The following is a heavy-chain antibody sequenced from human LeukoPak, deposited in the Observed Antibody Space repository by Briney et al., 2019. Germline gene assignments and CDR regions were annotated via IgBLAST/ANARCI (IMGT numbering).Heavy chain of an antibody. CDR3: ARAFSSGWTTFSPY. CDR2: ISGYNGNT. D-gene: IGHD6-19*01. J-gene: IGHJ4*02. Sequence: ASVKVSCKASGYTFTSYDINWVRQATGQGLEWMGEISGYNGNTNNAQKFQDRVIMTTDTATSTVYMELRNLTSDDTAVYYCARAFSSGWTTFSPYWGQGTLVTVSS. CDR1: GYTFTSYD. V-gene: IGHV1-18*01.